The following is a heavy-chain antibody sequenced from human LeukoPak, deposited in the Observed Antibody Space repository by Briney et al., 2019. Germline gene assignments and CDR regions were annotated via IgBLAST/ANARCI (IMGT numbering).Heavy chain of an antibody. Sequence: GGSLRLSCAASGFTFSSYAMHWVRQAPGKGLEYVSAISTDGGSAYYANSVKGRFTISRDNSKNTLYLQMNSLRAEDTAVYYCASLGRGVKGWGQGTLVTVSS. V-gene: IGHV3-64*01. CDR1: GFTFSSYA. J-gene: IGHJ4*02. D-gene: IGHD3-10*01. CDR2: ISTDGGSA. CDR3: ASLGRGVKG.